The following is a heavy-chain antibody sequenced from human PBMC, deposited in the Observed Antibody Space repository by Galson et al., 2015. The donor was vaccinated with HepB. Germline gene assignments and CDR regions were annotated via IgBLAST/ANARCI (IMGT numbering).Heavy chain of an antibody. J-gene: IGHJ5*02. V-gene: IGHV7-4-1*02. CDR3: ARDSWYNSRPSYDP. CDR2: INVKTGNP. CDR1: GYTFSSYA. D-gene: IGHD6-13*01. Sequence: SVKVSCKASGYTFSSYAISWVRQAPGQGLEWMGWINVKTGNPTYAQGFTGRFVFSLDTSVNTAYLQISSLAAEDTAVYYCARDSWYNSRPSYDPWGQGTLVTVSS.